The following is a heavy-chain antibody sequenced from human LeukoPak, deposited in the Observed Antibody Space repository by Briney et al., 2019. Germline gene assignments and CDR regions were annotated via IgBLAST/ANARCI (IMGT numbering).Heavy chain of an antibody. CDR2: IYSGDSDT. J-gene: IGHJ4*02. Sequence: GESLKISCKGSGYSFTSHWVGWVRQMPGKGLEWMGIIYSGDSDTRYSPSFQGQVTISADKSISTAYLQWSSLKASDTAMYYCARQSRMLPDCYLDYWGQGTLVTVSS. CDR1: GYSFTSHW. V-gene: IGHV5-51*01. CDR3: ARQSRMLPDCYLDY. D-gene: IGHD2-15*01.